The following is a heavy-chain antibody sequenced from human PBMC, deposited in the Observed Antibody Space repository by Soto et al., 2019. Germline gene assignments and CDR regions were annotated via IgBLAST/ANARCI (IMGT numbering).Heavy chain of an antibody. Sequence: PGGSLRLSCAASGLTFSSYAMSWVRQAPGKGLEWVSVTSGSGGITYYEDSVKGRFTISRDNAKNTLYLQMNSLRAEDTAVYYCAKDHSFVAVAGIDYWGQGTLVTIYS. CDR2: TSGSGGIT. D-gene: IGHD6-19*01. CDR1: GLTFSSYA. CDR3: AKDHSFVAVAGIDY. J-gene: IGHJ4*02. V-gene: IGHV3-23*01.